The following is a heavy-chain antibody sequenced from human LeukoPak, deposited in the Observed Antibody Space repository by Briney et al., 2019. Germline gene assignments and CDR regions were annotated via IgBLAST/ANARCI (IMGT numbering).Heavy chain of an antibody. CDR1: EFSVGSNY. V-gene: IGHV3-53*01. CDR2: IYSGGST. D-gene: IGHD2-2*01. J-gene: IGHJ4*02. CDR3: AKGVVVAPDVTPFDY. Sequence: GGSLRLSCAASEFSVGSNYMTWVRQAPGKGLEWVSLIYSGGSTYYADSVKGRFTISRDNSKNTLYLQMNSLRAEDTAVYYCAKGVVVAPDVTPFDYWGQGTLVTVSS.